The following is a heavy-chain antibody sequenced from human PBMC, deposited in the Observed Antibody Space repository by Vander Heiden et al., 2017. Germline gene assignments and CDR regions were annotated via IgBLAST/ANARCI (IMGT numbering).Heavy chain of an antibody. J-gene: IGHJ4*02. Sequence: EVQLVQSGAEVKKPGESLKISCKGSGYSFTSYWIGWGRQMPGKGLEWMGIIYPGDSDTRYSPSFQGQVTISADKSISTAYLQWSSLKASDTAMYYCARRDYDFWSGFPAKGPVYFDYWGQGTLVTVSS. CDR2: IYPGDSDT. CDR3: ARRDYDFWSGFPAKGPVYFDY. V-gene: IGHV5-51*01. D-gene: IGHD3-3*01. CDR1: GYSFTSYW.